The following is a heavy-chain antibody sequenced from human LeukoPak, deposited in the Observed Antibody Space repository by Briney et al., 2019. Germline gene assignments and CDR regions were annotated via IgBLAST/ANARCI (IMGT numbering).Heavy chain of an antibody. CDR3: ARGGAMVRGVSPLDY. CDR2: ISSSGSYI. V-gene: IGHV3-21*04. J-gene: IGHJ4*02. CDR1: GFTFSNYI. Sequence: GGFLRLSCAASGFTFSNYIINWVRQAPGKGLEWVSSISSSGSYINYADSVKGRFTISRDNAKNSLYLQMNSLRAEDTAVYYCARGGAMVRGVSPLDYWGQGSLVTVSS. D-gene: IGHD3-10*01.